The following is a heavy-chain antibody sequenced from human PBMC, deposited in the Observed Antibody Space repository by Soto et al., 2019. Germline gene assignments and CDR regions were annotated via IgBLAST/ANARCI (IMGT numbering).Heavy chain of an antibody. Sequence: SETLSLTCTVSGGSISSYYWSWIRQPPGKGLEWIGYIYYSGSTNYNPSLKSRVTISVDTSKNQFSLKLSSVTAADTAVYYCARNIISSIFGVVTVYYFDYWGQGTLVTVS. CDR1: GGSISSYY. CDR3: ARNIISSIFGVVTVYYFDY. D-gene: IGHD3-3*01. J-gene: IGHJ4*02. CDR2: IYYSGST. V-gene: IGHV4-59*01.